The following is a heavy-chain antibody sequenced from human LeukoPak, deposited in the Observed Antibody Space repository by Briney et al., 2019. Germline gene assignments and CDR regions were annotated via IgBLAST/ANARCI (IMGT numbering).Heavy chain of an antibody. CDR3: ARDLSCSGGGCYSSHLDY. CDR1: GFTFSNYW. Sequence: SGGSLRLSCGASGFTFSNYWMSWVRQAPGKGLEWVANINQDGSEKYYVDAVGGRFTISRDNAKNSLYLEMNSLRAEDTAVYYCARDLSCSGGGCYSSHLDYWGQGTLVTVSS. V-gene: IGHV3-7*01. D-gene: IGHD2-15*01. CDR2: INQDGSEK. J-gene: IGHJ4*02.